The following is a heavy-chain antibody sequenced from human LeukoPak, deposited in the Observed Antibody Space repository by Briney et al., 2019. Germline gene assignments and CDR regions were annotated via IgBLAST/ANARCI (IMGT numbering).Heavy chain of an antibody. CDR2: ITSNASHI. V-gene: IGHV3-21*01. J-gene: IGHJ4*02. CDR1: GFTFSGYS. D-gene: IGHD2-2*01. CDR3: VRDRFTSSQSHDF. Sequence: KSGGSLRLSCTASGFTFSGYSMNWIRQAPGKGLDWVSSITSNASHIYIADSVKGRFTISRDNAKNSLHLQMNSLRAEDTAVYYCVRDRFTSSQSHDFWGQGTLITVSS.